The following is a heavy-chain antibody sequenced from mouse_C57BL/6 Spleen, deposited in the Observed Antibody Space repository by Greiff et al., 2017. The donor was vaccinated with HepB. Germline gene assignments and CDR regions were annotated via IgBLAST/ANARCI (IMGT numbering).Heavy chain of an antibody. CDR2: ISDGGSYT. J-gene: IGHJ4*01. CDR3: ARDDYSYYYAMDY. Sequence: EVMLVESGGGLVKPGGSLKLSCAASGFTFSSYAMSWVRQTPEKRLEWVATISDGGSYTYYPDNVKGRFTISRDNAKNNLYLQMSHLKSEDTAMYYCARDDYSYYYAMDYWGQGTSVTVSS. D-gene: IGHD2-4*01. V-gene: IGHV5-4*01. CDR1: GFTFSSYA.